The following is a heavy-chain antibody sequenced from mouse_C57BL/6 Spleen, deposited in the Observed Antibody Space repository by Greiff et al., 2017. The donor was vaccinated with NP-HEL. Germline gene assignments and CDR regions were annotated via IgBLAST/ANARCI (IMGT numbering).Heavy chain of an antibody. Sequence: VQLQQSGAELVKPGASVKLSCKASGYTFTEYTIHWVKQRSGQGLEWIGWFYPGSGSIKYNEKFKDKATLTADKSSSTVYMELSRLTSEDSAVYFCARHEALNYYGSSSWFAYWGQGTLVTVSA. CDR2: FYPGSGSI. V-gene: IGHV1-62-2*01. J-gene: IGHJ3*01. CDR3: ARHEALNYYGSSSWFAY. D-gene: IGHD1-1*01. CDR1: GYTFTEYT.